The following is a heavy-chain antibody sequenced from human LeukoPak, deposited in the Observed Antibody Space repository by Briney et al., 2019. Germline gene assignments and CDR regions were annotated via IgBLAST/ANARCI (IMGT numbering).Heavy chain of an antibody. Sequence: GASVKVSCKASGGTFSSYAISWVRQAPGQGLEWMGGIIPISSTTNYAQKFQGRVTITADESTSTAYMELSSLRSEDTAVYYCAREMLAYCGGDCNYPFGYWGQGTLVTVSS. D-gene: IGHD2-21*02. CDR3: AREMLAYCGGDCNYPFGY. CDR1: GGTFSSYA. V-gene: IGHV1-69*13. J-gene: IGHJ4*02. CDR2: IIPISSTT.